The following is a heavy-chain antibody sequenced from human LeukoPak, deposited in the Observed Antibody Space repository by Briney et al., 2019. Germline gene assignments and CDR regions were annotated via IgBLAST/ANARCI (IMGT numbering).Heavy chain of an antibody. CDR3: ARDPSGSYLPYHYYMDV. V-gene: IGHV1-2*02. J-gene: IGHJ6*03. CDR2: INPNSGGT. CDR1: GYTFTGYY. Sequence: ASVKVSCKASGYTFTGYYMHWVRQAPGQGLEWMGWINPNSGGTNYAQKFQGRVTMTRDTSISTAYMELSRLRSDDTAVYYCARDPSGSYLPYHYYMDVWGKGTTVTISS. D-gene: IGHD1-26*01.